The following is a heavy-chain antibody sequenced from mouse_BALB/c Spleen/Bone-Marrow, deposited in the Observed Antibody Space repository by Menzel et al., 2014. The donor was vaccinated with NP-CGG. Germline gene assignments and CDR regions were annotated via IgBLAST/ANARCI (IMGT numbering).Heavy chain of an antibody. V-gene: IGHV14-3*02. CDR1: GFNIKDTY. D-gene: IGHD2-14*01. CDR3: ARYRLGTYFDY. Sequence: VQLKQSGAELVKPGASVKLSCTASGFNIKDTYMHWVEQRPEQGLEWIGRIDPANGNTKYDPKFQGKATITADTSSNTAYLQLSSLTSEDTDVYYCARYRLGTYFDYWGQGTTLTVSS. CDR2: IDPANGNT. J-gene: IGHJ2*01.